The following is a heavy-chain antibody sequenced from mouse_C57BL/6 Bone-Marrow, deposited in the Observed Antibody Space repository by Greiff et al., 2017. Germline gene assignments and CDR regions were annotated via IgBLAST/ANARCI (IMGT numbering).Heavy chain of an antibody. CDR3: ARWGYGSIYWWYFDV. V-gene: IGHV1-81*01. CDR2: IYPRSGNT. J-gene: IGHJ1*03. D-gene: IGHD1-1*01. Sequence: QVQLQQSGAELARPGASVKLSCKASGYTFTSYGMSWVKQRTGQGLEWIGEIYPRSGNTYYNEKFKGKATLTADKSSSTAYMELRSLTSEDSAVSCCARWGYGSIYWWYFDVWGTGTTVTVSS. CDR1: GYTFTSYG.